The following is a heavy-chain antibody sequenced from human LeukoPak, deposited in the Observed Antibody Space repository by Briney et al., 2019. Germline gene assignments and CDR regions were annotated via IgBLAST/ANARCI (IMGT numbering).Heavy chain of an antibody. J-gene: IGHJ1*01. Sequence: GGSLTLSCAASGFTFSGSTMHWVRQASGKGLEWIGRIRSKVSSYATAYAASVKGRFTISRDDAKNTAYLQMDSLKTEDTAVYYCTSPQADSGATYFRHWGQGTLVTVSS. D-gene: IGHD6-19*01. CDR3: TSPQADSGATYFRH. CDR1: GFTFSGST. CDR2: IRSKVSSYAT. V-gene: IGHV3-73*01.